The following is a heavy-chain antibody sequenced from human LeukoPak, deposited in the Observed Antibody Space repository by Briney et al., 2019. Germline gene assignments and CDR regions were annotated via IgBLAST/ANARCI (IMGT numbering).Heavy chain of an antibody. CDR1: GYTFTSYD. V-gene: IGHV1-69*13. J-gene: IGHJ4*02. Sequence: ASVKVSCKASGYTFTSYDINWVRQAPGQGLEWMGGIIPIFGTANYAQKFQGRVTITADESTSTAYMELSSLRSEDTAVYYCARIGGDSGRWGQGTLVTVSS. CDR3: ARIGGDSGR. D-gene: IGHD1-26*01. CDR2: IIPIFGTA.